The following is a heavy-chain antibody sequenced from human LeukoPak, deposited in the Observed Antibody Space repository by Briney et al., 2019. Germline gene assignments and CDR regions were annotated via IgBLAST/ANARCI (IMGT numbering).Heavy chain of an antibody. CDR2: IYYSETT. V-gene: IGHV4-30-4*01. Sequence: PSETLSLACTVSGDSISSGDYYWSWIRQSPGKGLEWIGYIYYSETTNSNPSLRSRSTISIDTSKNQFSLKLSSLTAADTAVYYCARTTTYYDYVLGSYRPVAFDIWGRGTMVTVSS. CDR1: GDSISSGDYY. CDR3: ARTTTYYDYVLGSYRPVAFDI. J-gene: IGHJ3*02. D-gene: IGHD3-16*02.